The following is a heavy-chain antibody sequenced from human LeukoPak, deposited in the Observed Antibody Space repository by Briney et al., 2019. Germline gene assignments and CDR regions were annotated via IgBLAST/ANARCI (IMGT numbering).Heavy chain of an antibody. CDR1: GFAFRTYA. D-gene: IGHD3/OR15-3a*01. Sequence: PGGSLTLSCAASGFAFRTYAMTWVRQAPARGLEWVAAISGRGDSTYYADSAEGRFTISRDNPKNTLYLQMNSLRAEDTAVYYCARHKDWTFDYWGQGTLVTVSS. V-gene: IGHV3-23*01. CDR3: ARHKDWTFDY. CDR2: ISGRGDST. J-gene: IGHJ4*02.